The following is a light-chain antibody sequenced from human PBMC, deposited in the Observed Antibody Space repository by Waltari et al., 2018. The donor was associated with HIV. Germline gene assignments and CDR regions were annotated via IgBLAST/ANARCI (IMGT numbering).Light chain of an antibody. J-gene: IGLJ3*02. CDR2: KNN. CDR3: ASWDDNLNSWV. CDR1: DSTIASNY. V-gene: IGLV1-47*01. Sequence: QSVVTQPPSASGTPGQRVTLSCSGSDSTIASNYVTCYQDLPGTAPKLLIYKNNQRSSGVPDRFSGSKSDTSASLAISGLRSEDEADYYCASWDDNLNSWVFGGGTKLTVL.